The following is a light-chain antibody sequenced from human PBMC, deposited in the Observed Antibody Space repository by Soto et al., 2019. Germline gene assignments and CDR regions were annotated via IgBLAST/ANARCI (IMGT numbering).Light chain of an antibody. CDR3: QQYGSSPLWT. V-gene: IGKV3-20*01. J-gene: IGKJ1*01. Sequence: EIAMRQSPGTLSVAPVERATLSCLASQSVSSYLAWYQQKPGQAPRLLIYGASSRATGIPDRFSGSGSGTDFTLTISRLEPEDFAVYYCQQYGSSPLWTFGQGTKVDIK. CDR2: GAS. CDR1: QSVSSY.